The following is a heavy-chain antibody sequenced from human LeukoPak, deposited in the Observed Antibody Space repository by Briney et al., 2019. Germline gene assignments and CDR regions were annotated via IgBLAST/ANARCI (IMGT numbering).Heavy chain of an antibody. J-gene: IGHJ6*03. CDR1: GGSISSGSYY. V-gene: IGHV4-61*02. Sequence: SQTLSLTCTVSGGSISSGSYYWSWIRQPAGKGLEGIGRIYTSGSTNYNPSLKSRVTMSVDTSKNQFSLKLSSVTAADTAVYYCARDVTAAGNYYYYYMDVWGKGTTVTVSS. CDR2: IYTSGST. D-gene: IGHD6-13*01. CDR3: ARDVTAAGNYYYYYMDV.